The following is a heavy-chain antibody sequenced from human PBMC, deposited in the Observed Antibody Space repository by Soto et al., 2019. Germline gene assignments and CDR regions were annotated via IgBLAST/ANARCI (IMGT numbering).Heavy chain of an antibody. V-gene: IGHV3-21*01. D-gene: IGHD2-15*01. CDR3: ARDADKCSGGSCYSEYYFDY. Sequence: EVQLVESGGGLVKPGGSLRLSCAASGFTFSSYSMNWVRQAPGKGLEWVSSISSSSSYIYYADSVKGRFTISRDNAKNSLYLQINSLRAEDTAVYYCARDADKCSGGSCYSEYYFDYWGQGTLVTVSS. CDR2: ISSSSSYI. J-gene: IGHJ4*02. CDR1: GFTFSSYS.